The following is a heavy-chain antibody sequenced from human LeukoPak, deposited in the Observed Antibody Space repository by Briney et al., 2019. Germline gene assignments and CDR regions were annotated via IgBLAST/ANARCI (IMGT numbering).Heavy chain of an antibody. D-gene: IGHD3-10*01. CDR1: GYKFSSYW. CDR2: IDTDGRTT. V-gene: IGHV3-74*01. Sequence: GSLRLSCSASGYKFSSYWMHWVRQAPGKGLVWVSRIDTDGRTTNYADSVRGRFTIYRDNVQNTLYLQMNSLTAEDTAVYYCARDVAGARSYWGQGALVSVSS. CDR3: ARDVAGARSY. J-gene: IGHJ4*02.